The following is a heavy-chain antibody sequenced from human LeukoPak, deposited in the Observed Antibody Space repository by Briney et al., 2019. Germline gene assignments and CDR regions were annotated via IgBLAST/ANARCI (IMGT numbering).Heavy chain of an antibody. CDR2: ISYDGSNK. V-gene: IGHV3-30*18. D-gene: IGHD3-10*01. J-gene: IGHJ4*02. CDR3: AKGIGAYYGSGSYIDY. Sequence: GGSLRLSCAASGFTFSSYGTHWVRQAPGKGLERVAVISYDGSNKYYADSVKGRFTISRDNSKNTLYLQMNSLRAEDTAVYYCAKGIGAYYGSGSYIDYWGQGTLVTVSS. CDR1: GFTFSSYG.